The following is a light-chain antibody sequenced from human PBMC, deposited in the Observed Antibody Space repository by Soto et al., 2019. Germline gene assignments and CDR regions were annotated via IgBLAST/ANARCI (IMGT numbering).Light chain of an antibody. V-gene: IGLV1-51*02. Sequence: QSVLTQPPSVSAAPGQKVSISCSGSSSNIGNNFVSWYQQLPGTAPKLLIFENNKRPSEIPDRFSGSKSGTSATLGITGLQTGDEADYHCGTWDTSLSAGVFGGGTKVTVL. CDR3: GTWDTSLSAGV. CDR2: ENN. J-gene: IGLJ2*01. CDR1: SSNIGNNF.